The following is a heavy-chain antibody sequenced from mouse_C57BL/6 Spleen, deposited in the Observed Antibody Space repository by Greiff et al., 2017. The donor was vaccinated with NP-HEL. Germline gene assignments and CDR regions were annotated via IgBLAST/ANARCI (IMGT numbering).Heavy chain of an antibody. CDR2: INPNYGTT. Sequence: EVKLMESGPELVKPGASVKISCKASGYSFTDYNMNWVKQSNGKSLEWIGVINPNYGTTSYNQKFKGKATLTVDQSSSTAYMQLNSLTSEDSAVYYCARDYGSSPYYAMDYWGQGTSVTVSS. V-gene: IGHV1-39*01. D-gene: IGHD1-1*01. CDR3: ARDYGSSPYYAMDY. CDR1: GYSFTDYN. J-gene: IGHJ4*01.